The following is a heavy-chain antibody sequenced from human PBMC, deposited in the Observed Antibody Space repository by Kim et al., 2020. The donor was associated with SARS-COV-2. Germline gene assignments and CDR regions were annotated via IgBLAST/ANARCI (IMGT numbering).Heavy chain of an antibody. CDR3: AISDCSGTACYYNWFDP. J-gene: IGHJ5*02. Sequence: LKSRVTMSVDTSKNQFSLRLSSVTAADTAVYYCAISDCSGTACYYNWFDPWGQGTLVTVSS. V-gene: IGHV4-34*01. D-gene: IGHD2-2*01.